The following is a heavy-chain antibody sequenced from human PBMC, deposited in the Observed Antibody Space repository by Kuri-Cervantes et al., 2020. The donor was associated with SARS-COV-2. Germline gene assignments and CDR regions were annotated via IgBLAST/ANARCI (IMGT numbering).Heavy chain of an antibody. J-gene: IGHJ4*02. CDR3: AKDGWELPNDY. Sequence: GESLKISCAASGFTFSSSWMHWVCQAPEKGLEWVADIKCDGSEKYYVDSVKGRLTISRDNAKNSLYLQVNSPRAEDTAVYYCAKDGWELPNDYWGQGTLVTVSS. D-gene: IGHD1-26*01. CDR1: GFTFSSSW. V-gene: IGHV3-52*01. CDR2: IKCDGSEK.